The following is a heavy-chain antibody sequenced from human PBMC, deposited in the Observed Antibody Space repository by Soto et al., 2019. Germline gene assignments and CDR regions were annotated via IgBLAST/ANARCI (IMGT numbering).Heavy chain of an antibody. V-gene: IGHV2-70*01. Sequence: SGPTLVNPTQTLTLTCTFSGFSLSTSGMCVSWIRQPPGKALEWLALIDWDDDKYYSTSLKTRLTISKDTSKNQVVLTMTNMDPVDTATYYCARMYIGDGYHFEAACFDYWGQGTLVTVSS. D-gene: IGHD5-12*01. CDR1: GFSLSTSGMC. CDR2: IDWDDDK. J-gene: IGHJ4*02. CDR3: ARMYIGDGYHFEAACFDY.